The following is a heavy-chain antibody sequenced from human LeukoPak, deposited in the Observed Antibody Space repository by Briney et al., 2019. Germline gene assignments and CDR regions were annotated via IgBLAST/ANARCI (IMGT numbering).Heavy chain of an antibody. CDR3: ARVGTTGATADN. V-gene: IGHV1-46*01. J-gene: IGHJ4*02. D-gene: IGHD1/OR15-1a*01. Sequence: GASVKVSCKASGYIFTTYSMHWLRQAPGQGPEWMGIINPRGGSTDYAQKFQGRVTMTSDTSTSTVYMELKSLRSEDTAVYFCARVGTTGATADNWGQGTLVTVSS. CDR2: INPRGGST. CDR1: GYIFTTYS.